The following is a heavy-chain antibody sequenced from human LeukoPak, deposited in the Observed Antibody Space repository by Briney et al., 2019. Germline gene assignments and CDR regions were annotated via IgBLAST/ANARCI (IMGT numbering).Heavy chain of an antibody. CDR3: AKGSTVVVPAAPNY. J-gene: IGHJ4*02. Sequence: GGSLRLSCAASGFTFSSYGMHWVRQAPGKGLEWVAFIRYDGSNKYYADSVEGRFTISRDNSKNTLYLQMNSLRAEDTAVYYCAKGSTVVVPAAPNYWGQGTLVTVSS. D-gene: IGHD2-2*01. CDR1: GFTFSSYG. V-gene: IGHV3-30*02. CDR2: IRYDGSNK.